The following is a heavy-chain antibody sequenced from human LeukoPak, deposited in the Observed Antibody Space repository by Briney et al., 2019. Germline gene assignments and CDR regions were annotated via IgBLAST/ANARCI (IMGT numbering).Heavy chain of an antibody. CDR3: ARVAPPYYDFWSGYFTRDYYYGMDV. J-gene: IGHJ6*02. V-gene: IGHV3-30*03. CDR1: GFTFSSYG. Sequence: GGSLRLSCAASGFTFSSYGMHWVRQAPGKGLEWVAVISYDGSNKYYADSVKGRFTISRDNSKNTLYLQMNSLRAEDTAVYYCARVAPPYYDFWSGYFTRDYYYGMDVWGQGTTVTVSS. D-gene: IGHD3-3*01. CDR2: ISYDGSNK.